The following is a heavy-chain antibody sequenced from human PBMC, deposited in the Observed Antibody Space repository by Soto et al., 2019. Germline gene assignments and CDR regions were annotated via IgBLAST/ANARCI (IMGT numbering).Heavy chain of an antibody. D-gene: IGHD2-2*01. J-gene: IGHJ3*02. V-gene: IGHV1-8*01. Sequence: SVKVSYKATGYTFTSCDINWLRQATGQWLEWMGWLNPNSGNTGYAQKFQGRVTMTRNTSISTAYMELSSLRSEDTAVYYCARVPIVVVPAAMTNAFDIWGQGTIVTVSS. CDR2: LNPNSGNT. CDR1: GYTFTSCD. CDR3: ARVPIVVVPAAMTNAFDI.